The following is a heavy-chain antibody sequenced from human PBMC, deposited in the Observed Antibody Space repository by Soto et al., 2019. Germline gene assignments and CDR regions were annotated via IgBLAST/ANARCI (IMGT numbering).Heavy chain of an antibody. CDR2: INADGSSI. CDR3: ARDRLNNAYNTFFDY. Sequence: GESLKISCAASGFTFSNSWMHWVRQAPGKGLVWLSHINADGSSIRYADSVRGRLTISRDNAKNTLFLQMSSLTAEDTAVYFCARDRLNNAYNTFFDYWGQGTLVTVSS. D-gene: IGHD1-1*01. J-gene: IGHJ4*02. V-gene: IGHV3-74*01. CDR1: GFTFSNSW.